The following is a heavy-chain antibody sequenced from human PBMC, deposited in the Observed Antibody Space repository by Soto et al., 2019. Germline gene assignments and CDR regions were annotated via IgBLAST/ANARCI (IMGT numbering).Heavy chain of an antibody. V-gene: IGHV3-23*01. CDR2: ISGSGGST. CDR1: GFTFSSYA. Sequence: PGGSLRLSCEASGFTFSSYAMSWVRQAPGKGLEWVSAISGSGGSTYYADSVKGRFTISRDNSKNTLYLQMNSLRAEDTAVYYCAKGGYCSSTSCYALDYWGQGTLVTVS. J-gene: IGHJ4*02. D-gene: IGHD2-2*01. CDR3: AKGGYCSSTSCYALDY.